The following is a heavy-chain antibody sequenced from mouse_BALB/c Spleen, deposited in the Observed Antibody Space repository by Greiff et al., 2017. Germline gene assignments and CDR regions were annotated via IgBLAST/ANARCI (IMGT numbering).Heavy chain of an antibody. Sequence: QVQLKESGPGLVAPSQSLSITCTVSGFSLTGYGVNWVRQHPGKGLEWLGMIWGDGSTDYNSALKSRLSISKDNSKSQVFLKMNSLQTDDTARYYCAREGRYCYGSTYAMDDWGEGTTVTVSS. J-gene: IGHJ4*01. V-gene: IGHV2-6-7*01. CDR2: IWGDGST. CDR1: GFSLTGYG. CDR3: AREGRYCYGSTYAMDD. D-gene: IGHD1-1*01.